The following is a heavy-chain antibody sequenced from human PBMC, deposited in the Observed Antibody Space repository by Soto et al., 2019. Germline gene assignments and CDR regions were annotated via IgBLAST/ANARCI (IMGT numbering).Heavy chain of an antibody. CDR1: GGSISSYY. CDR3: ARHILDMAAYYYYGMDV. V-gene: IGHV4-59*08. J-gene: IGHJ6*02. Sequence: SETLSLTCTVSGGSISSYYWSWIRQPPGKGLEWIGYIYYSGSTNYNPSLKRRVTISVDTSKNQFSLRPSSVTAADTAVYYCARHILDMAAYYYYGMDVWGQGTTVTVSS. CDR2: IYYSGST. D-gene: IGHD3-9*01.